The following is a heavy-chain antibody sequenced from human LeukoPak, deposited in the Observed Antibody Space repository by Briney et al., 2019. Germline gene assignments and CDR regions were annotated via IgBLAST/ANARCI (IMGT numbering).Heavy chain of an antibody. CDR2: ISSSSSTI. Sequence: GGSLRLSCAASGFTFSSYSMNWVRQAPGKGLEWVSYISSSSSTIYYADSVKGRFTISRDNAKNSPYLQMNSLRAEDTAVYYCARGGGYGDYADAFDIWGQGTMVTVSS. CDR3: ARGGGYGDYADAFDI. CDR1: GFTFSSYS. V-gene: IGHV3-48*04. J-gene: IGHJ3*02. D-gene: IGHD4-17*01.